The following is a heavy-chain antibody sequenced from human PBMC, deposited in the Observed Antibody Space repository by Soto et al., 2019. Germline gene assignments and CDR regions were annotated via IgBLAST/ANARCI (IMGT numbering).Heavy chain of an antibody. V-gene: IGHV1-2*02. CDR2: INLKNGDT. Sequence: QVQLLQSGAEVKKPGASVKVSCKASGYRFIDFFLHWVRQAPGQGLEWMGWINLKNGDTNYAKKFQDRVTMTRDASISVAYMDLSGLNSGDTAVYDCARDNSGANFGYWGQGALVTVS. CDR3: ARDNSGANFGY. CDR1: GYRFIDFF. J-gene: IGHJ4*02. D-gene: IGHD2-15*01.